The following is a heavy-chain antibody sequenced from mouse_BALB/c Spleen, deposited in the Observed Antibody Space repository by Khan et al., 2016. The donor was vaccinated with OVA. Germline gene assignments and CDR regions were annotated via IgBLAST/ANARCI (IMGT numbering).Heavy chain of an antibody. Sequence: VQLPESGPGLVAPSQSLSITCTISGFSLTHYGIHWVRQPPGKGLEWLVVIWSDGSTIYNSDLKSRLTITKDNSKSQVFLKMNSLQTDDTAIYFCARQPDDHYNVMDYWGQGTSVTVSS. V-gene: IGHV2-6-1*01. CDR2: IWSDGST. CDR3: ARQPDDHYNVMDY. J-gene: IGHJ4*01. CDR1: GFSLTHYG.